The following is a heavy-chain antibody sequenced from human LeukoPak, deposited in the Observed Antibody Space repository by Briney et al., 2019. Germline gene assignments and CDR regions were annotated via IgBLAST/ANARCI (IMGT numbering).Heavy chain of an antibody. CDR1: GGSISSGGYY. D-gene: IGHD2-2*01. Sequence: PSETLSLTCTVSGGSISSGGYYWSWLRQHPGKGLEWIGYIYYSGSTYYNPSLKSRVTISVYTSKNQFSLKLSSVTAADTAVYYCARAVVPAAPFDYWGQGTLVTVSS. V-gene: IGHV4-31*03. CDR2: IYYSGST. CDR3: ARAVVPAAPFDY. J-gene: IGHJ4*02.